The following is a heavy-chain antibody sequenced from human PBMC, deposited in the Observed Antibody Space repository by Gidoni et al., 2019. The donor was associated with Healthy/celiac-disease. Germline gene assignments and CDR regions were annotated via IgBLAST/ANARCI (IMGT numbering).Heavy chain of an antibody. CDR2: IRCSGGST. Sequence: EVQLLESGGGLVQPGGSVRVSCAASGFTFSSYAMSWVRQAPGKVLEWVSAIRCSGGSTYYADSGKGRFTISRDNSKNTLYLQMNSLRAEDTAVYYCAGWLPYFDYWGQGTLVTVSS. CDR1: GFTFSSYA. J-gene: IGHJ4*02. V-gene: IGHV3-23*01. CDR3: AGWLPYFDY. D-gene: IGHD5-12*01.